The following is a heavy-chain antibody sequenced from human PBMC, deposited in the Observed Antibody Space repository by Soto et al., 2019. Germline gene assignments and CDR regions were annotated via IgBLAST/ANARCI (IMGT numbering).Heavy chain of an antibody. CDR1: GFTFSSYG. Sequence: GGSLRLSCAASGFTFSSYGMHWVRQAPGKGLEWVAVISYDGSNKYYADSVKGRFTISRDNSKNTLYLQMNSLRAEDTAVYYCAKLTSALRYFDYWGQGTLVTVSS. V-gene: IGHV3-30*18. CDR3: AKLTSALRYFDY. CDR2: ISYDGSNK. J-gene: IGHJ4*02.